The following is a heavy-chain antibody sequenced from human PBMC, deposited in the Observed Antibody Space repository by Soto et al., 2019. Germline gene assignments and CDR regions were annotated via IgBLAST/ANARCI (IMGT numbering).Heavy chain of an antibody. CDR1: GYTFTSYG. Sequence: QVQLVQSGAEVKKPGASVKVSCKASGYTFTSYGISWVRQAPGQRLEWMGWISASNGNTNYAQKLAARATMRTDTCTSTGYMELRRLRSDDTAVYYCARAALKYSRSWYSGVDYSCGMDVWGQETTVTVSS. CDR2: ISASNGNT. D-gene: IGHD6-13*01. CDR3: ARAALKYSRSWYSGVDYSCGMDV. J-gene: IGHJ6*02. V-gene: IGHV1-18*01.